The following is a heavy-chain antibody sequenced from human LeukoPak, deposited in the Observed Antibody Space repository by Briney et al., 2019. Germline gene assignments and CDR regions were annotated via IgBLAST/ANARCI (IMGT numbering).Heavy chain of an antibody. CDR2: IVVGSGNT. J-gene: IGHJ4*02. D-gene: IGHD2-15*01. CDR3: ARAGYCSGGSCYTYHFDY. Sequence: SVKVSCKASGFTFTSSAMQWVRQARGQRLEWIGWIVVGSGNTNYAQKFQERVTITRDMSTSTAYMELSSLRSEDTAVYYCARAGYCSGGSCYTYHFDYWDQGTLVTVSS. CDR1: GFTFTSSA. V-gene: IGHV1-58*02.